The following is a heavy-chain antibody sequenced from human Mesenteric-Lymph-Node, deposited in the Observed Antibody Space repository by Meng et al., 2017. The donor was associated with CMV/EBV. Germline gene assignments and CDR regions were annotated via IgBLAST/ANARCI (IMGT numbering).Heavy chain of an antibody. D-gene: IGHD4-17*01. V-gene: IGHV4-34*09. J-gene: IGHJ4*02. CDR3: ARENGDFDY. CDR1: GGSFSGYY. CDR2: IYHRGST. Sequence: SETLSLTCAVYGGSFSGYYWSWIRQPPGKGLEWIGYIYHRGSTNYNPSLKSRVTISVDTSKNQFSLKLSSVTAADTAVYYCARENGDFDYWGQGALVTVSS.